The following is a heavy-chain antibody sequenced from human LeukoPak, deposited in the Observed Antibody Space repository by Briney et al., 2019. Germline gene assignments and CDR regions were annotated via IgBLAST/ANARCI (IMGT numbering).Heavy chain of an antibody. CDR1: GGSISSYY. CDR3: ARARGGATMVRGAVGYYDY. Sequence: SETLSLTCTVSGGSISSYYWSWIRQPPGKGLEWIGSIYYSGSTYYNPSLKSRVTISVDTSKNQFSLKLSSVTAADTAVYYRARARGGATMVRGAVGYYDYWGQGTLVTVSS. CDR2: IYYSGST. J-gene: IGHJ4*02. D-gene: IGHD3-10*01. V-gene: IGHV4-59*12.